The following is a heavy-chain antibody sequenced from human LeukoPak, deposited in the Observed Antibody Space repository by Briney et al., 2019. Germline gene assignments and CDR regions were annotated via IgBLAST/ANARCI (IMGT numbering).Heavy chain of an antibody. J-gene: IGHJ4*02. D-gene: IGHD2-2*01. CDR1: GFTFSDYW. Sequence: SGGSLRLSCAASGFTFSDYWMHWVRQAPAKGLEWVSGINWNGGSTGYADSVKGRFTISRDNAKNSLYLQMNSLRAEDTALYYCARVQGYCSSTSCYFDYWGQGTLVTVSS. V-gene: IGHV3-20*04. CDR3: ARVQGYCSSTSCYFDY. CDR2: INWNGGST.